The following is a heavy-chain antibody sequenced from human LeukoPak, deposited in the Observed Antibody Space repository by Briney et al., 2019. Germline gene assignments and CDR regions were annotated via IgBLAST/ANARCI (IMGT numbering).Heavy chain of an antibody. V-gene: IGHV1-69*06. CDR2: IIPIFGTA. CDR3: ARDQPPYCSSTSCWGD. CDR1: GGTFSSYA. J-gene: IGHJ4*02. D-gene: IGHD2-2*01. Sequence: ASVKVSCKASGGTFSSYAISWVRQAPGQGLEWMGGIIPIFGTANYAQKFQGGVTITADKSTSTAYMELSSLRSEDTAVYYCARDQPPYCSSTSCWGDWGQGTLVTVSS.